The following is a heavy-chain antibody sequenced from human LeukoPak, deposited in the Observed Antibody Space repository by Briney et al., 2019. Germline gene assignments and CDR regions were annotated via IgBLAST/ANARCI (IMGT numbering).Heavy chain of an antibody. CDR3: ARGGSDTAMVHDY. J-gene: IGHJ4*02. Sequence: QPGGSLRLSCAASGFTFSNHWMHWVRQAPGKGLMWVSRINRDGSRTDYADSVKGRFTISRDDAKNTLYLQVNSLRAEDTAVYFCARGGSDTAMVHDYWGQGTLVTVSS. CDR1: GFTFSNHW. V-gene: IGHV3-74*01. CDR2: INRDGSRT. D-gene: IGHD5-18*01.